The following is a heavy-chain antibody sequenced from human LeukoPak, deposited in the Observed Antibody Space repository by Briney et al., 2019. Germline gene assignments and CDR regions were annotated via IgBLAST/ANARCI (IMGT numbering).Heavy chain of an antibody. CDR3: ARHEGISGWYVY. V-gene: IGHV4-59*08. CDR2: IYYSGST. J-gene: IGHJ4*02. CDR1: GGSISSYY. Sequence: SETLSLTCTVSGGSISSYYWSWIRQPPGKGLEWIGYIYYSGSTNYNPSLKSRVTISVDTSKNQFFLKLSSVTAADTAVYYCARHEGISGWYVYWGQGTLVTVSS. D-gene: IGHD6-19*01.